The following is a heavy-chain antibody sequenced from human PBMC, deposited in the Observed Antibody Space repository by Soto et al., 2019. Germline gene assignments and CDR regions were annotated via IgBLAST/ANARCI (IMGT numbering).Heavy chain of an antibody. J-gene: IGHJ5*02. V-gene: IGHV1-8*01. Sequence: QVQLVQSGAEVKKPGASVKVSCKASGYTFTSYDINWVRQATGQGLEWMGWMNPNSGNTGYAQKFQGRVTMTRNTSISTGNMELSSLRSGDKAVYYCARSGPITMARFDPWGQGTLVTVSS. CDR2: MNPNSGNT. CDR3: ARSGPITMARFDP. D-gene: IGHD3-3*01. CDR1: GYTFTSYD.